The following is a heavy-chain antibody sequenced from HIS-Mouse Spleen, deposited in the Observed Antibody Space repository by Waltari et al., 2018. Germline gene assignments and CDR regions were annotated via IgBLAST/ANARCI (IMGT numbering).Heavy chain of an antibody. CDR1: GGSISSSSYY. Sequence: QLQLQESGPGLVKPSETLSLTCTVSGGSISSSSYYWGWIRQPPGKGLEWIGSIYYSGSTYYNPALKIRVTISVATSKNQFSLKLSSVTAADTAVYYCAREIPYSSSWYDWYFDLWGRGTLVTVSS. D-gene: IGHD6-13*01. CDR2: IYYSGST. CDR3: AREIPYSSSWYDWYFDL. J-gene: IGHJ2*01. V-gene: IGHV4-39*07.